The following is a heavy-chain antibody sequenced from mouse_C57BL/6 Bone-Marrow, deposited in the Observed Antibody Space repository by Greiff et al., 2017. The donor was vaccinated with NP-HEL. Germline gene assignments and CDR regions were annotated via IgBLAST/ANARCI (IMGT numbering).Heavy chain of an antibody. CDR3: ARGGPLNGYFDY. Sequence: QVQLQQPGAELVMPGASVKLSCKASGYTFTSYWMHWVKQRPGQGLEWIGEIDPSDSYTNYNQKFKGKSTLTVDKSSSTAYMQLSSLTSEDSAVYDGARGGPLNGYFDYWGQGTTLTVSS. CDR2: IDPSDSYT. J-gene: IGHJ2*01. CDR1: GYTFTSYW. D-gene: IGHD1-3*01. V-gene: IGHV1-69*01.